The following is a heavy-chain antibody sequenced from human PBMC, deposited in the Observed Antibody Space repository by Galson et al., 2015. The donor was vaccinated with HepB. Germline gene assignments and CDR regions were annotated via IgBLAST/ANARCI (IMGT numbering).Heavy chain of an antibody. J-gene: IGHJ5*02. CDR2: INTAKGVI. CDR3: ARGVSTATTFWFDP. Sequence: SVKVSCKASGYTFTSYAMHWVRQAPGQRLEWMAWINTAKGVIKYSQKFQGRVTIAGDKSASTAYMELSSLRSEDTAVYYCARGVSTATTFWFDPWGQGTLVIVSS. CDR1: GYTFTSYA. D-gene: IGHD4-17*01. V-gene: IGHV1-3*04.